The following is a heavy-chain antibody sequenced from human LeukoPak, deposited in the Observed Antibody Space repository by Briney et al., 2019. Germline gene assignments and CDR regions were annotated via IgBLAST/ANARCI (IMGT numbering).Heavy chain of an antibody. CDR2: IRCDGSNK. CDR3: ATRRYSSGYYYQRAFDI. J-gene: IGHJ3*02. CDR1: GFTFSSYG. D-gene: IGHD3-22*01. Sequence: PGGSLRLSCAASGFTFSSYGMHWVRQAPGKGLEWVAFIRCDGSNKYYADSVKGRFTISRDNSKNTLYLQMNSLRAEDTAVYYCATRRYSSGYYYQRAFDIWGQGTMVTVSS. V-gene: IGHV3-30*02.